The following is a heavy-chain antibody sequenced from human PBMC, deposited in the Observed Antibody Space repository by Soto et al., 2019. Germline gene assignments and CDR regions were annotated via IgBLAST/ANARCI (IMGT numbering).Heavy chain of an antibody. CDR2: ISTYNGDT. Sequence: QVQLVQSGAEVKKPGASVKVSCKASGYTFTRSGISWVRQAPGQGLEWMGWISTYNGDTNYAQTFQGRVTMTTDTSTSTGYMELRSLRSGDTAVYYCAREGVAPYYYYGMDVWGQGTPVTVSS. V-gene: IGHV1-18*01. CDR3: AREGVAPYYYYGMDV. J-gene: IGHJ6*02. D-gene: IGHD5-12*01. CDR1: GYTFTRSG.